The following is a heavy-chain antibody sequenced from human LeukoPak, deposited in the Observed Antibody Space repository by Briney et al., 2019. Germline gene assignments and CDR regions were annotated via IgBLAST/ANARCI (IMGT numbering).Heavy chain of an antibody. CDR1: GFTFSSYG. J-gene: IGHJ4*02. CDR3: AKSPGDSSGSLDY. CDR2: ISYDGSNK. D-gene: IGHD3-22*01. Sequence: GGSLRLSCAASGFTFSSYGMHWVRQAPGKGLEWVAVISYDGSNKYYADSVKGRFTISRDNSKNTLYLQMNSLRAEDTALYYCAKSPGDSSGSLDYWGQGTLVTVSS. V-gene: IGHV3-30*18.